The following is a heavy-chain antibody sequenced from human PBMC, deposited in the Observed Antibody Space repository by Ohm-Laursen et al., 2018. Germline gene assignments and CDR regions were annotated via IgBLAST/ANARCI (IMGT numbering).Heavy chain of an antibody. D-gene: IGHD6-19*01. CDR1: GYTFTGYY. Sequence: ASVKVSCKASGYTFTGYYMHWVRQAPGQGLEWMGWINPNSGGTNYAQKFQGRVTMTRDTSISTAYMELSRLRSDDTAVYYCARDRDSSGYGWFDPWGQGTLVTVSS. J-gene: IGHJ5*02. CDR2: INPNSGGT. V-gene: IGHV1-2*02. CDR3: ARDRDSSGYGWFDP.